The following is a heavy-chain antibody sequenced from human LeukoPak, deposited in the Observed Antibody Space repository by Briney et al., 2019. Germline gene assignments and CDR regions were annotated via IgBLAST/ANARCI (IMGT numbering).Heavy chain of an antibody. Sequence: ASVKVSCKASGYTFTSYAMHWVRQAPGQRLEWMGWINAGNGNTKYSQKFQGRVTITRDTSASTAYMELSSLRSEDTAVYYCARDDLRGEGMSYWGQGTLVTVSS. D-gene: IGHD4-17*01. CDR3: ARDDLRGEGMSY. J-gene: IGHJ4*02. V-gene: IGHV1-3*01. CDR1: GYTFTSYA. CDR2: INAGNGNT.